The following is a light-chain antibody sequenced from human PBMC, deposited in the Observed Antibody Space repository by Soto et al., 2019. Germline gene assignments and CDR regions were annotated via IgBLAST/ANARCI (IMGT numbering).Light chain of an antibody. CDR3: QAWATGIVV. J-gene: IGLJ3*02. V-gene: IGLV4-69*01. CDR2: LNNDGSH. CDR1: SGHSSDA. Sequence: QLVLTQSPSASASLGASVKFTCTLSSGHSSDAIAWHQQQPEKGPRFLMKLNNDGSHTKGDGIPDRFSGSSSGAERYLTISSLQYEDEADYYCQAWATGIVVFGGGTKLTVL.